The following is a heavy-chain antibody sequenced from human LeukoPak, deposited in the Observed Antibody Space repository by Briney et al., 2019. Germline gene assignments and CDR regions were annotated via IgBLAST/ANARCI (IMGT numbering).Heavy chain of an antibody. J-gene: IGHJ4*02. CDR2: ISAYNGNT. CDR3: ARDLEDYGDSTEGL. D-gene: IGHD4-17*01. Sequence: ASVKVSCKASGYTFTSYGISWVRQAPGQGLERMGWISAYNGNTNYAQKLQGRVTMTTDTSTSTAYMELRSLRSDDTAVYYCARDLEDYGDSTEGLWGQGTLVTVSS. CDR1: GYTFTSYG. V-gene: IGHV1-18*01.